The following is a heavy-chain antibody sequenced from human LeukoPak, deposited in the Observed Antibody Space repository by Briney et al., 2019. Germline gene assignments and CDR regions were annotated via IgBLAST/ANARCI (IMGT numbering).Heavy chain of an antibody. CDR2: IRSKAYGGTT. J-gene: IGHJ4*02. CDR1: GFTFGDYA. CDR3: TSIVVVPAAIPY. D-gene: IGHD2-2*01. Sequence: GSLRLSCTASGFTFGDYAMSWFRQAPGKGLEWVGFIRSKAYGGTTEYAASVKGRFTISRDDSKSIAYLQMNSLKTEDTAVYYCTSIVVVPAAIPYWGQGTLVTVSS. V-gene: IGHV3-49*03.